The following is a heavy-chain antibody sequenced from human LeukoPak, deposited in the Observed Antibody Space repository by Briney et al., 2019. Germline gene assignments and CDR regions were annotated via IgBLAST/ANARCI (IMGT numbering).Heavy chain of an antibody. CDR3: AKLENSGYDWGGY. D-gene: IGHD5-12*01. Sequence: GGSLRLSCAASGFTFSSYWMSWVRQAPGKGLEWVANIKQDGSEKYYVDSVKGRFTISRDNAKNSLYLQMNSLRAEDTAVYYCAKLENSGYDWGGYWGQGTLVTVSS. CDR2: IKQDGSEK. CDR1: GFTFSSYW. V-gene: IGHV3-7*03. J-gene: IGHJ4*02.